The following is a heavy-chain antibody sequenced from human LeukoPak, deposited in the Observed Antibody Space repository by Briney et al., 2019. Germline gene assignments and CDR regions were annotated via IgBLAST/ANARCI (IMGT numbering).Heavy chain of an antibody. J-gene: IGHJ4*02. CDR3: ARGRSWPLDY. CDR1: GDSVSSNSAA. V-gene: IGHV6-1*01. Sequence: SQTLSLTCAISGDSVSSNSAAWNWIRQSPSRGLEWLGRTYYRSKWYNDYAASVKSRIIINPDTSESQFSLQLNSVTPEDTAIYYCARGRSWPLDYWGQGTLVTVSS. D-gene: IGHD6-13*01. CDR2: TYYRSKWYN.